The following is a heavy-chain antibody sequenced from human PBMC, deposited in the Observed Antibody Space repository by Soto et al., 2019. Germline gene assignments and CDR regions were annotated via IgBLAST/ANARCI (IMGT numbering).Heavy chain of an antibody. CDR1: GGSFIGYY. CDR2: SNHRGST. V-gene: IGHV4-34*01. D-gene: IGHD6-19*01. CDR3: AREGHRAVAGTTAGYYYYMDV. J-gene: IGHJ6*03. Sequence: SETLSLTCAVYGGSFIGYYWSWIRQPPGKGLEWIGESNHRGSTNYNPSLKSRVTISVDTSKNQFSLKLSSVTAADTAVYYCAREGHRAVAGTTAGYYYYMDVWGKGTTVTVSS.